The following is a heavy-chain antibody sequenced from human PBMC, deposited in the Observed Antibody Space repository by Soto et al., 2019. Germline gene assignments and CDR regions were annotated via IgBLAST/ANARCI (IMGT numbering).Heavy chain of an antibody. Sequence: QVLLLESGGGVVQHGTSLRLSCAASGFTFRKHVMHWVRQSPGKGLEWLSAMWYDWRYSYQADSVRGRFSFSRDNSKNTVYLQMNDLRPEDTAVYYCAREADSFDFWGQGTMVIVSS. CDR2: MWYDWRYS. CDR3: AREADSFDF. V-gene: IGHV3-33*01. CDR1: GFTFRKHV. J-gene: IGHJ3*01.